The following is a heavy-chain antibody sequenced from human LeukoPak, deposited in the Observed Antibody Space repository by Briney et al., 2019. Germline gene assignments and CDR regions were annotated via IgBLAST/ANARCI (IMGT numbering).Heavy chain of an antibody. D-gene: IGHD3-22*01. CDR1: GFTFSSYG. Sequence: PGRSLRLSCAASGFTFSSYGMHWVRQAPGKGLEWVAVISYDGSNKYYADSVKGRFTISRDNSKNTLYLQMNSLRAEDTAVYYCAKDGQHYDRKPFYFDYWGQGTLVTVSS. J-gene: IGHJ4*02. CDR2: ISYDGSNK. CDR3: AKDGQHYDRKPFYFDY. V-gene: IGHV3-30*18.